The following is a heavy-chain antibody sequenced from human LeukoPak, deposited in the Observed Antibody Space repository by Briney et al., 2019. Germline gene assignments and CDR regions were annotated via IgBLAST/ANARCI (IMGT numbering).Heavy chain of an antibody. CDR3: ASPREDYDYVWGSYRYTEAGY. CDR1: GFTFSSYG. J-gene: IGHJ4*02. Sequence: GGSLRLSCAASGFTFSSYGTHWVRQAPGKGLEWVAFIRYDGSNKYYADSVKGRFTISRDNAKNSLYLQVNSLRAEDTAVYYCASPREDYDYVWGSYRYTEAGYWGQGTLVTVSS. D-gene: IGHD3-16*02. CDR2: IRYDGSNK. V-gene: IGHV3-30*02.